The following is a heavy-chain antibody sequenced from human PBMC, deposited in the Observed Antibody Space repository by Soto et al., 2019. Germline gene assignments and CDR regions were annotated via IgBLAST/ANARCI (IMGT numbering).Heavy chain of an antibody. CDR1: GFTFSSYA. V-gene: IGHV3-64*04. Sequence: TGGSLRLSCSASGFTFSSYAMYWVRQAPGKGLEYVSAINSNGGVTYYADSVKGRFTISKDNSKNMLYLQMNSLRAEDTAVYYCAKKPNGSDSWGQGILVTVSS. J-gene: IGHJ5*01. CDR2: INSNGGVT. CDR3: AKKPNGSDS. D-gene: IGHD6-25*01.